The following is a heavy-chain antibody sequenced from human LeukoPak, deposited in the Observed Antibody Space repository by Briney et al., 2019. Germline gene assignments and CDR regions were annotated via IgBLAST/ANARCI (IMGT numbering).Heavy chain of an antibody. CDR3: TRDSSDYDWFYDY. CDR2: ISTSGST. J-gene: IGHJ4*02. CDR1: GGSISSSSYY. D-gene: IGHD5-12*01. V-gene: IGHV4-61*02. Sequence: SETLSLTCTVSGGSISSSSYYWGWIRQPPGKGLEWIGRISTSGSTNYNPSLKSRVTMSVDRSKNQFSLMLSSVTAADTAVYYCTRDSSDYDWFYDYWGQGTLVTVSS.